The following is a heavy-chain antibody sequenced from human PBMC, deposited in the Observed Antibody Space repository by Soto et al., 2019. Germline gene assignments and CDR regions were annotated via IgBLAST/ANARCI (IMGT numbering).Heavy chain of an antibody. CDR1: GFTVSSSF. D-gene: IGHD3-16*01. Sequence: GGSLRLSCAVSGFTVSSSFMSWVRQAPGKGLEWLSVIHSDDSTYYADSVQGRFTISRDNSKNTLYLQMNSLRAEDTAVYYCARGGNKQNDYWRQGTLVTAPQ. J-gene: IGHJ4*02. CDR3: ARGGNKQNDY. CDR2: IHSDDST. V-gene: IGHV3-66*01.